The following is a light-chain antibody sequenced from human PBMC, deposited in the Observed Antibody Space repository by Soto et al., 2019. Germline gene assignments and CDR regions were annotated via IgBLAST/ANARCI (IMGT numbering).Light chain of an antibody. CDR1: QGISSY. CDR2: AAS. J-gene: IGKJ2*01. V-gene: IGKV1-8*01. Sequence: AIRMTQSPSSFSASTGDRVTITCRASQGISSYLAWYQQKPGKAPKLLIYAASTLQSGVPSRFSGSGSGTYLTLTISCLQSEDFSTYYCQQYYSYPPYTFGQGTKLEIK. CDR3: QQYYSYPPYT.